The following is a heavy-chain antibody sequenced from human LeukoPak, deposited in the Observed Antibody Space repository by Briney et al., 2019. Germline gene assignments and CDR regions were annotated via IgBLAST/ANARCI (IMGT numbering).Heavy chain of an antibody. V-gene: IGHV3-21*01. CDR1: GFTFSSYS. CDR2: ISSSSSYI. Sequence: PGGSLRLSCAASGFTFSSYSMNWVRQAPGKGLEWVSSISSSSSYIYYADSVKGRFTISRDNAKNSLYLQMNSLRAEDTAVYYCAREPYQLLYSYYYYYMDVWGKGTTVTVSS. CDR3: AREPYQLLYSYYYYYMDV. J-gene: IGHJ6*03. D-gene: IGHD2-2*02.